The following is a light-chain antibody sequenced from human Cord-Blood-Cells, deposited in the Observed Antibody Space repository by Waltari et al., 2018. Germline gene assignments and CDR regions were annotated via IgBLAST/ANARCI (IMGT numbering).Light chain of an antibody. J-gene: IGKJ1*01. CDR3: MQSILFPWS. V-gene: IGKV2D-29*02. CDR1: QSLLHSDGKTY. CDR2: EVS. Sequence: DIEMTQTPLSLSVTPGQPASVSCKSSQSLLHSDGKTYLYWYLQKPGQFPQLLFYEVSYRFSCVSDRFSGSGSGTDFTLKISWVEAEDVGVFYCMQSILFPWSFGQGTKVEI.